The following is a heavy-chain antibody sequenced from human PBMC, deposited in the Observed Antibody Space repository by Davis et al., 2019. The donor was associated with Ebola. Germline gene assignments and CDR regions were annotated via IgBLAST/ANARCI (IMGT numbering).Heavy chain of an antibody. Sequence: PSETLSLTCTVSGGSISSSNYYWGWIRQPPGKGLEWIGSIYYSGSTYYNPPLKSRVTISVDTSKNQISLKLKSITAADTAVYYCARGGSPAMFKGVDEWGQGTLVTVAS. CDR3: ARGGSPAMFKGVDE. CDR2: IYYSGST. CDR1: GGSISSSNYY. V-gene: IGHV4-39*07. D-gene: IGHD2-2*01. J-gene: IGHJ4*02.